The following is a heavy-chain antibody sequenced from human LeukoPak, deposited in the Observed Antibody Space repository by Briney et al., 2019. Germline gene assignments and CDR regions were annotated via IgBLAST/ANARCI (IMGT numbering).Heavy chain of an antibody. J-gene: IGHJ4*02. V-gene: IGHV3-23*01. CDR2: ISGSGSST. D-gene: IGHD3-10*01. Sequence: GGSLRLSCAASGFTVSYYAMSWVRQAPGKGLEWVSSISGSGSSTYYADYVKGRFTISRDNSKNTLYLQMNSLRAEDTAVYYCTKDQRGYGRIVDYWGQGTLVTISS. CDR3: TKDQRGYGRIVDY. CDR1: GFTVSYYA.